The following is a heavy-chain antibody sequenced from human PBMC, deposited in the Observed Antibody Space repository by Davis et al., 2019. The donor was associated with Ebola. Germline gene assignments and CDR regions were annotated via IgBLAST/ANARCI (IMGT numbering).Heavy chain of an antibody. Sequence: SVKVSCKTSGGTFTNYAVNWVRQAPGQGLEWMRRIIPVVDTKDYAQRFQDRVTLTIDTSTRTVFLELRSLRPDDTAIYYCAGDSQDSWGQGSPVSVSS. V-gene: IGHV1-69*04. CDR1: GGTFTNYA. J-gene: IGHJ5*01. CDR2: IIPVVDTK. CDR3: AGDSQDS.